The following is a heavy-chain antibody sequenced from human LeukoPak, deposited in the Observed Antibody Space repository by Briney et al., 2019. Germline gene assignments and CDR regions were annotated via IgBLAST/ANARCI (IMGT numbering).Heavy chain of an antibody. Sequence: SETLSLTCAVYGGSFSGYYWSWIRQPPGKGLEWIGEINHSGSTNYNPSLKSRVTISVDTSKNQFSLKLSSVTAADTAVYYCARVIYYDSSGLETWGQGTLVTVSS. CDR1: GGSFSGYY. CDR3: ARVIYYDSSGLET. CDR2: INHSGST. D-gene: IGHD3-22*01. V-gene: IGHV4-34*01. J-gene: IGHJ4*02.